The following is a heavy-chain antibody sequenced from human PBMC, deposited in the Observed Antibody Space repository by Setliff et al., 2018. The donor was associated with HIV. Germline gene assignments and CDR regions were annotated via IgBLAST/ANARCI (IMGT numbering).Heavy chain of an antibody. CDR1: GYTFTGYF. Sequence: RASVKVSCKASGYTFTGYFLHWVRQAPGQGLEWMGRIIPNSGGTNCAQKFQGRVTMTRDTSISTAYMELSRLRSDDTAVYYCATHQGFLGSGIHWFDPWGQGTLVTVSS. V-gene: IGHV1-2*06. CDR2: IIPNSGGT. J-gene: IGHJ5*02. D-gene: IGHD3-10*01. CDR3: ATHQGFLGSGIHWFDP.